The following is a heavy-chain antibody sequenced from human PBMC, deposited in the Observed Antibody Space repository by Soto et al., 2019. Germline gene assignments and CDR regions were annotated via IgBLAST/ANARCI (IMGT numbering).Heavy chain of an antibody. V-gene: IGHV1-69*13. CDR3: ARAPAVAVFSVDY. Sequence: ASVKASCKSSGGTFSSYAISWVRQAPGQGLEWMGGIIPIFGTANYAQKFQGRVTITADESTSTAYMELSSLRSEDTAVYYCARAPAVAVFSVDYWGQGTLVTVS. D-gene: IGHD6-19*01. CDR2: IIPIFGTA. J-gene: IGHJ4*02. CDR1: GGTFSSYA.